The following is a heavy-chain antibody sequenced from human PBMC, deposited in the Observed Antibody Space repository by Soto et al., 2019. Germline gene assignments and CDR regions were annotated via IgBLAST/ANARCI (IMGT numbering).Heavy chain of an antibody. V-gene: IGHV3-23*01. J-gene: IGHJ4*02. Sequence: GGPLRLSSLSSAFTFMSNAMSWVRQAPGKGLEWVSAISGDGADTYYADSVRGRFTISRDNSKNTLSLQMNSLREEDTARYYCAYDFRREDRGEGT. CDR3: AYDFRRED. D-gene: IGHD4-4*01. CDR1: AFTFMSNA. CDR2: ISGDGADT.